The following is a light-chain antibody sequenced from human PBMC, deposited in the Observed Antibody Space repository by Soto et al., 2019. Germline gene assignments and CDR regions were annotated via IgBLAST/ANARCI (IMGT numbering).Light chain of an antibody. Sequence: QSALTQPASVSASPGQSITISCTGSSSDIGSYNYVSWYRHHPGKAPHLMIYEVSHRPSGISHRFSGSKSGNTASLTISGLHAEDEGYYYFTSYTGSRSLVVFGGGTQLTVL. CDR2: EVS. V-gene: IGLV2-14*01. J-gene: IGLJ2*01. CDR1: SSDIGSYNY. CDR3: TSYTGSRSLVV.